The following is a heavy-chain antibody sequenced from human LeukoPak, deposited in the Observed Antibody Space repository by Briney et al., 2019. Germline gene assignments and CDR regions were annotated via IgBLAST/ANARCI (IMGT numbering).Heavy chain of an antibody. D-gene: IGHD6-13*01. CDR3: AKTMVGGWAAAEV. Sequence: GGSLRLSCAASGFTFSSYAMSWVRQAPGKGLEWVSAISGSGGSTYYADSVKGRFTISRDNSKNTLYLQMNSLRAEDTAVYYCAKTMVGGWAAAEVWGQATLVTVSS. CDR2: ISGSGGST. V-gene: IGHV3-23*01. CDR1: GFTFSSYA. J-gene: IGHJ4*02.